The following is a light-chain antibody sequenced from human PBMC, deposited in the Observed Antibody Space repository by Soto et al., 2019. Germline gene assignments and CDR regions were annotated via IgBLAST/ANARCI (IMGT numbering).Light chain of an antibody. CDR2: EVS. J-gene: IGLJ1*01. CDR1: ASDIGSFNY. Sequence: QSALTQPASVSESPGQSITISCTGTASDIGSFNYVSWYQQHPGKAPKVVISEVSKRPSGISHRFSGSKSGNTASLTISGLQAEDEGDYYYCSSYTSTSTRHVFGTGTKLTVL. V-gene: IGLV2-14*01. CDR3: SSYTSTSTRHV.